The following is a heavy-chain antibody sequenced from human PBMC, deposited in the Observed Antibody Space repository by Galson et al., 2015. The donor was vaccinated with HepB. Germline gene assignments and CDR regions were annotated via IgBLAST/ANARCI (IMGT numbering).Heavy chain of an antibody. Sequence: SVKVSCKASGYTFTNYYIHWVRQAPGQGLEWMGMIYPIYPNSVTTTYGPKFQGRVTMTRDTSTTTIYMELNTLTSEDTALYYCARGGPAYTNPNDYWGQGTLVTVSS. CDR3: ARGGPAYTNPNDY. V-gene: IGHV1-46*01. CDR1: GYTFTNYY. CDR2: IYPIYPNSVTT. D-gene: IGHD4-11*01. J-gene: IGHJ4*02.